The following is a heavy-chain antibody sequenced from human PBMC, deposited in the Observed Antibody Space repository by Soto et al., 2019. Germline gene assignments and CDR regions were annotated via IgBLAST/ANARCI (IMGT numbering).Heavy chain of an antibody. J-gene: IGHJ4*02. CDR3: ATVSPLLWFGLVSMAKLPPPGFFDY. CDR2: FDHEDGET. V-gene: IGHV1-24*01. CDR1: GYTLTELS. D-gene: IGHD3-10*01. Sequence: VASVKVSCKVSGYTLTELSMHWVRQAPGKGLEWMGGFDHEDGETIYAQKLQGRVTMTEDTSTDTANMEMSSLRTENTTVYYCATVSPLLWFGLVSMAKLPPPGFFDYWGQGSLVTVSS.